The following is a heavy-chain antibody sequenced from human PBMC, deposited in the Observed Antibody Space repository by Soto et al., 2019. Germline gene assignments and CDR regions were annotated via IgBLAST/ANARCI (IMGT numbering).Heavy chain of an antibody. CDR1: GGSISSYY. V-gene: IGHV4-59*01. D-gene: IGHD6-13*01. Sequence: SETLSLTCTVSGGSISSYYWSWIRQPPGKGLEWIGYIYYSGSTNYNPSLKSRVTISVDTSKNQFSLKLSSVTAADTAVYYCARLIAAAKFDYWGQGTLVTVSS. CDR3: ARLIAAAKFDY. CDR2: IYYSGST. J-gene: IGHJ4*02.